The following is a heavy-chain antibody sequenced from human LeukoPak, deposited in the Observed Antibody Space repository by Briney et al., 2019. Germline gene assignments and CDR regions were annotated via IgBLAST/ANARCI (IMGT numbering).Heavy chain of an antibody. V-gene: IGHV4-34*01. Sequence: SETLSLTCAVYGGSFSGYYWSWIRQPPGKGLEWIGEINHSGSTNYNPSVKSRVTISVDTSKNQFSLKLSSVTAADTAVYYCARRGRIAAAGYFDYWGQGTLVTVSS. J-gene: IGHJ4*02. CDR1: GGSFSGYY. D-gene: IGHD6-13*01. CDR2: INHSGST. CDR3: ARRGRIAAAGYFDY.